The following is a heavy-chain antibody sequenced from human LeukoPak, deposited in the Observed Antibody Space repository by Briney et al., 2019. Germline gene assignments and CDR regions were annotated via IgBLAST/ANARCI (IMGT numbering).Heavy chain of an antibody. CDR3: ARDADDSGYDYTPSYYDY. CDR1: GFTFSSYS. J-gene: IGHJ4*02. V-gene: IGHV3-48*01. CDR2: ISSSSSTI. Sequence: GGSLRLSCAASGFTFSSYSMNWVRQAPGKGLEWVSYISSSSSTIYYADSVKGRFTISRDNSKNTLYLQMNSLRAEDTAVYYCARDADDSGYDYTPSYYDYWGQGTLVTVSS. D-gene: IGHD5-12*01.